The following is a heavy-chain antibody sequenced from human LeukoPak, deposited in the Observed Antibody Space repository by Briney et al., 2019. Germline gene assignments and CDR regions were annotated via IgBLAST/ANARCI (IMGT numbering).Heavy chain of an antibody. CDR3: ARTRRPFLRNYYYYYMDV. D-gene: IGHD1-14*01. Sequence: SETLSLTCAVYGGSFSGYYWSWIRQPPGKGLEWIGEINHSGSTNYNPSLKSRVTISVDTSKNQFSLKLSSVTAADTAVYYCARTRRPFLRNYYYYYMDVWGKGTTVTVSS. V-gene: IGHV4-34*01. J-gene: IGHJ6*03. CDR2: INHSGST. CDR1: GGSFSGYY.